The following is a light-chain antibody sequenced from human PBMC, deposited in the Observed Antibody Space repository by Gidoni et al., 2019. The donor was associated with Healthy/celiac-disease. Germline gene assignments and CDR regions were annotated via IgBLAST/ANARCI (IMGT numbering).Light chain of an antibody. CDR1: QSVSSSY. V-gene: IGKV3-20*01. J-gene: IGKJ4*01. CDR3: QQYGSSPLT. CDR2: GAS. Sequence: DIVLTQSPGTLSLSPGERATLSCRASQSVSSSYLAWYQQKPGQAPRLLNYGASSRATGIPDRVSGSGSGTDFTLAISRLEPEGFAVYYCQQYGSSPLTFGGGTKVEIK.